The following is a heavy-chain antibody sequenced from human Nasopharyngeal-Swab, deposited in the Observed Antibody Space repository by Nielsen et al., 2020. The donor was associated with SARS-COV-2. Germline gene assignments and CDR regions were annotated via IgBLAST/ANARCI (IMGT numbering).Heavy chain of an antibody. V-gene: IGHV1-69*06. Sequence: SEKVSCRASGGTFSRYAISWVRQARGQGLEWMGGIIPIFGTANYAQKFQARATITADKSTSTAYMELSSLRSEDTAVYYCARGDTIFGKGSYDAFDIWGQGTMVTVSS. CDR3: ARGDTIFGKGSYDAFDI. J-gene: IGHJ3*02. D-gene: IGHD3-3*01. CDR1: GGTFSRYA. CDR2: IIPIFGTA.